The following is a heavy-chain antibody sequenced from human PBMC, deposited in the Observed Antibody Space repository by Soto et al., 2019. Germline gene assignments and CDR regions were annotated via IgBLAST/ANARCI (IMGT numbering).Heavy chain of an antibody. V-gene: IGHV1-2*04. J-gene: IGHJ6*02. D-gene: IGHD2-15*01. Sequence: ASVKVSCKASGYTFTGDYMHWVRQAPGQVLEWMGLINPNSGGTNYAQKFQGWVTITRDTSISTAYMELSRLRSDDTAVYYCARFSHQFHPYTRRTIEKYYYYYGMDVWGQGTTVPVYS. CDR2: INPNSGGT. CDR1: GYTFTGDY. CDR3: ARFSHQFHPYTRRTIEKYYYYYGMDV.